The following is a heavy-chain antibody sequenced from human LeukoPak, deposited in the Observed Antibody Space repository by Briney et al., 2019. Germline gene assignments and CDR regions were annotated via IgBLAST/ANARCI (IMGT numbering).Heavy chain of an antibody. D-gene: IGHD6-13*01. V-gene: IGHV4-34*01. CDR2: INHSGST. CDR1: GGSFSGYY. J-gene: IGHJ4*02. Sequence: PSETLSLTCAVYGGSFSGYYWSWIRQPPGKGQEWIGEINHSGSTNYNPSLKSRVTISVDTSKNQSSLKLSSVTAADTAVYYCARGLSSSWTDYWGQGTLVTVSS. CDR3: ARGLSSSWTDY.